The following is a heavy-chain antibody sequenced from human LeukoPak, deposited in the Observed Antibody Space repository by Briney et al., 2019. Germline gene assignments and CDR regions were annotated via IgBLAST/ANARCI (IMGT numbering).Heavy chain of an antibody. CDR3: ARDKTVASPALDY. J-gene: IGHJ4*02. Sequence: PGGALRLSCSASGFSFSSYAMHWVRQAPGKGLEYVSAISDSGGSNYYADSVKGRLTISRDNAKNSLYLQMNSLRDEDTAVYYCARDKTVASPALDYWGQGILVTVSS. V-gene: IGHV3-64*04. CDR1: GFSFSSYA. D-gene: IGHD4-23*01. CDR2: ISDSGGSN.